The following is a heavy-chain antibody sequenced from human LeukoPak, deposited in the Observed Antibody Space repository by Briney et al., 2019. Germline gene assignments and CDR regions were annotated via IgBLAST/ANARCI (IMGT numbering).Heavy chain of an antibody. CDR1: GGTFSSYA. D-gene: IGHD4-17*01. CDR2: ITPIFGTA. J-gene: IGHJ4*02. CDR3: ARYGDFGFDY. Sequence: SVKVSCKASGGTFSSYAISWVRQAPGQGLEWMGRITPIFGTANYAQKFQGRVTITTDESTSTAYMELSSLRSEDTAVYYCARYGDFGFDYWGQGTLATVSS. V-gene: IGHV1-69*05.